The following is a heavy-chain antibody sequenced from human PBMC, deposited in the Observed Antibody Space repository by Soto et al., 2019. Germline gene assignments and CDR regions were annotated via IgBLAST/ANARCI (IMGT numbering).Heavy chain of an antibody. Sequence: SETLSLTCTVSGGSISSGGYYWSWIRQHPGKGLEWIGYIYYSGSTYYNPSLKSRVTISVDTSKNQFSLKLSSVTAADTAVYYCARDLEQLVFVSFHDAFDIWGQGTMVTVSS. D-gene: IGHD6-13*01. V-gene: IGHV4-31*03. CDR2: IYYSGST. CDR1: GGSISSGGYY. J-gene: IGHJ3*02. CDR3: ARDLEQLVFVSFHDAFDI.